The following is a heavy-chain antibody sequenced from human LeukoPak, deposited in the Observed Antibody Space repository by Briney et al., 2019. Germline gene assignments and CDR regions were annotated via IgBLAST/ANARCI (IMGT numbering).Heavy chain of an antibody. CDR3: ARETSRKGAHYMDV. J-gene: IGHJ6*03. D-gene: IGHD1-14*01. CDR1: GGSISSYY. Sequence: PSETLSLTCTVSGGSISSYYWSWIRQPPGKGLEWIGYIYYSGSTNYNPSLKSRVTISVDTSKNQFSLKLSSVTAADTAVYYCARETSRKGAHYMDVWGKGTTVTISS. CDR2: IYYSGST. V-gene: IGHV4-59*01.